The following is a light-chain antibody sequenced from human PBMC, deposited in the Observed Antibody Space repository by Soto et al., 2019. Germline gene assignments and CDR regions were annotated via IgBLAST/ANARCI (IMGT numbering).Light chain of an antibody. J-gene: IGLJ2*01. CDR2: HTN. CDR3: AAWDDSLNGPV. Sequence: QSVLTQQPSASGTPGQRVAIACSGSSSNVEINSVTWYQQFPGAAPKVLIYHTNQRPSGVPDRVSGSKSGTSASLAISGLQPEDEADYDCAAWDDSLNGPVFGGGTQLTVL. V-gene: IGLV1-44*01. CDR1: SSNVEINS.